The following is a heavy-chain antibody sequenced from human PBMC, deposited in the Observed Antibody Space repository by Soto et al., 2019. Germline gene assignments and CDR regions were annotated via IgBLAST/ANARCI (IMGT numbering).Heavy chain of an antibody. V-gene: IGHV3-33*01. D-gene: IGHD3-3*01. CDR2: IWYDGSNT. CDR1: GFTFSSYG. CDR3: ARDGSFFEDY. Sequence: QVQLVESGGGVDQPGISLRLSCAASGFTFSSYGMHWVRQAPGKGLEWVAVIWYDGSNTYYADSVKGRFTISRDNSKNSLYLKMNSLRVEDTAVYFCARDGSFFEDYWGHGTLVAVS. J-gene: IGHJ4*01.